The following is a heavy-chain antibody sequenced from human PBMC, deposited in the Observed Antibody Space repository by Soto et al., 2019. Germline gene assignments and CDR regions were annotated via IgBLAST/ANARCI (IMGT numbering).Heavy chain of an antibody. CDR1: GFSFYYYF. J-gene: IGHJ5*02. Sequence: ESLKISSAASGFSFYYYFMNWVRQAPGKGLEAVSGISISSSIIYYADSVKGGFTISRDNAKNSLYLQMNSLRAEDTAVYYCARLGPYDSGCYSFRYNWFDPWGQGTLVTVSS. CDR2: ISISSSII. D-gene: IGHD3-10*01. V-gene: IGHV3-48*01. CDR3: ARLGPYDSGCYSFRYNWFDP.